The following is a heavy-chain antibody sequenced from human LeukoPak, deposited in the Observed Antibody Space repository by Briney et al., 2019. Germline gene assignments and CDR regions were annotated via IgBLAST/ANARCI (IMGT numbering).Heavy chain of an antibody. D-gene: IGHD6-19*01. J-gene: IGHJ3*02. CDR1: GFTVSSNY. CDR2: IYSGGST. CDR3: ARVGGIAVATNPNDAFDI. V-gene: IGHV3-53*01. Sequence: QTGGSLRLSCAASGFTVSSNYMSWVRQAPGKGLEWVSVIYSGGSTYYADSVKGRFTISRDNSKNTLYLQMNSLRAEDTAVYYCARVGGIAVATNPNDAFDIWGQGTMVTVSS.